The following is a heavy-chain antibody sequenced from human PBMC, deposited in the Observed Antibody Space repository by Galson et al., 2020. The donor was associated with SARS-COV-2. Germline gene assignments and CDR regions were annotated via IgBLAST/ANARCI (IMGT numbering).Heavy chain of an antibody. Sequence: PSETLSLTCTVSGGSISSDYCGWFRQPAGRALEWIGFIYYTGSTNYNPSLESRVTISADTSKNQFSLKLTSVTAADTAMYFCTVGAGWKVDYWGQGALVTVSS. CDR1: GGSISSDY. CDR2: IYYTGST. CDR3: TVGAGWKVDY. D-gene: IGHD3-16*01. V-gene: IGHV4-59*01. J-gene: IGHJ4*02.